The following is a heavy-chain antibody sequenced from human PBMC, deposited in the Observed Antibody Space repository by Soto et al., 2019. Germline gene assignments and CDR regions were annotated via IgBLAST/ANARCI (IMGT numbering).Heavy chain of an antibody. D-gene: IGHD3-16*02. Sequence: GGSLRLSCAASGFTFSTYYMTWVRQAPGKGLEWVASIKNDGSEQYYVDSVKGRFTISRDNAKNSLYLQMNSLRAGDTALYYCSRENSFQDYWGQGTRVTVYS. CDR2: IKNDGSEQ. J-gene: IGHJ4*02. CDR3: SRENSFQDY. CDR1: GFTFSTYY. V-gene: IGHV3-7*03.